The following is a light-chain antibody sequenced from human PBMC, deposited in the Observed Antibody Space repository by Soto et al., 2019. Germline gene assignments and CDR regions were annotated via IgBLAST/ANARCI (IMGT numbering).Light chain of an antibody. Sequence: IQMTQSPSTLSASLGDRVTITCRASQSISSWLSCYQQKPGKAPKLLIYAASSLQSGVPSRFSGSGSGTDFTLTISSLQPEDFATYYCLQDYNYPPTFGQGTKVDI. J-gene: IGKJ1*01. CDR2: AAS. CDR3: LQDYNYPPT. V-gene: IGKV1-6*01. CDR1: QSISSW.